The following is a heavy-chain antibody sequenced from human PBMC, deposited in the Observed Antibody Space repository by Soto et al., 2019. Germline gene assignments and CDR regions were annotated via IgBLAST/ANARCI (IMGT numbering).Heavy chain of an antibody. CDR2: IYHSGST. CDR1: GGSISTYY. D-gene: IGHD5-12*01. Sequence: SKTLYLTCTVSGGSISTYYWSWVRQPPGKGLEWIGYIYHSGSTNYNPSLESRVTMSVDTSKNQFSLKLSSVAAADTAVYYCARHPDVVSSIVYNWAQGILFTVSS. J-gene: IGHJ4*02. V-gene: IGHV4-59*08. CDR3: ARHPDVVSSIVYN.